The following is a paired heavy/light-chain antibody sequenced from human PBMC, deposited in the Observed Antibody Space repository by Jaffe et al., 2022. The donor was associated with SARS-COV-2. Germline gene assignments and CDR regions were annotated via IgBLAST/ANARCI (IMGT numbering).Light chain of an antibody. CDR2: GAS. CDR3: QQYGSSQGLT. V-gene: IGKV3-20*01. Sequence: EIVLTQSPGTLSLSPGERATLSCRASQSVSSSYLAWYQQKPGQAPRLLIYGASSRATGIPDRFSGSGSGTDFTLTISRLEPEDFAVYYCQQYGSSQGLTFGGGTKVEIK. J-gene: IGKJ4*01. CDR1: QSVSSSY.
Heavy chain of an antibody. CDR2: IYSGGST. V-gene: IGHV3-53*02. Sequence: EVQLVETGGGLIQPGGSLRLSCAASGFTVSSNYMSWVRQAPGKGLEWVSVIYSGGSTYYADSVKGRFTISRDNSKNTLYLQMNSLRAEDTAVYYCARAPEGGYYDSSGYYYYYYYMDVWGKGTTVTVSS. CDR1: GFTVSSNY. D-gene: IGHD3-22*01. J-gene: IGHJ6*03. CDR3: ARAPEGGYYDSSGYYYYYYYMDV.